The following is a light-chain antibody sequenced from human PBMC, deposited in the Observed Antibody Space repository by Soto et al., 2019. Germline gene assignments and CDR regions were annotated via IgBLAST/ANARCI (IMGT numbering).Light chain of an antibody. CDR1: ESIRSY. V-gene: IGKV3-11*01. CDR2: DAS. CDR3: QQRSNWPRVT. J-gene: IGKJ3*01. Sequence: EIVLTQSRATLSLSPGERATLSCRASESIRSYLAWYQQKPGQAPRLLIYDASNRATGIPTRFSGSGSGTDFTLTISSLEPEDFAVYYCQQRSNWPRVTFGPGTKVDIK.